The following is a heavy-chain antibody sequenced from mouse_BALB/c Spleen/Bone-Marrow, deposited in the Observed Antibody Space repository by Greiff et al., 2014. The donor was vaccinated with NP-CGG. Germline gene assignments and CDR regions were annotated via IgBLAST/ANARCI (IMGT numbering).Heavy chain of an antibody. V-gene: IGHV3-2*02. D-gene: IGHD4-1*02. J-gene: IGHJ2*01. CDR1: GYSITSDYA. CDR2: ISYSGST. Sequence: EVQLQQSGPGLVKPSQSLSLTCTVTGYSITSDYAWNWIRQFPGNKLEWMGYISYSGSTSYNPSLKSRISITRDTSKNQFFLQLNSVTTEDTATYYCANWGPYYFDYWGQGTTLTVSS. CDR3: ANWGPYYFDY.